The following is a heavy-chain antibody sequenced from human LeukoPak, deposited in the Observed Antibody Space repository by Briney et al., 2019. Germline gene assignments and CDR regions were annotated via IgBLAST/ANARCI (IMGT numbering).Heavy chain of an antibody. D-gene: IGHD3-10*01. CDR2: ISSSSSYI. J-gene: IGHJ3*02. Sequence: GGSLRLSCAASGFTFSSYSMNWVRQAPGKGLEWVSSISSSSSYIYYADSVKGRFTISRDNAKNSLYLQMNSLRAEDTAVYYCAGSRYYGSKNDAFDIWGQGTMVTVSS. CDR3: AGSRYYGSKNDAFDI. V-gene: IGHV3-21*01. CDR1: GFTFSSYS.